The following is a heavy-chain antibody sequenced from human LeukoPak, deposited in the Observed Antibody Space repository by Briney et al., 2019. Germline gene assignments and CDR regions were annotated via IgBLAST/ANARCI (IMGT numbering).Heavy chain of an antibody. V-gene: IGHV3-53*01. J-gene: IGHJ6*02. Sequence: GGSLRLSCAASGFTVSSNYMSWVRQAPGKGLEWVSVIYSGGSTYYADSVKGRFTISRDNSKNTLYLQMNSLRAEDTAVYYCAKSGWYDSYGMDVWGQGTTVTVSS. CDR2: IYSGGST. CDR1: GFTVSSNY. CDR3: AKSGWYDSYGMDV. D-gene: IGHD6-19*01.